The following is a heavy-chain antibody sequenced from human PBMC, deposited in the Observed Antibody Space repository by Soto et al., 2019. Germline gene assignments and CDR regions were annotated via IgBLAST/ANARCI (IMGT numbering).Heavy chain of an antibody. J-gene: IGHJ4*02. CDR2: IYYGGST. Sequence: SETLSLTCTVSGGSISSSSYYWGWIRQPPGKGLEWIGSIYYGGSTYYNPSLKSRVTISVDTSKNQFSLKLSSVTAADTAVYYCALRELGATKRAIFSDWGQGTLVTVSS. CDR3: ALRELGATKRAIFSD. D-gene: IGHD1-26*01. V-gene: IGHV4-39*01. CDR1: GGSISSSSYY.